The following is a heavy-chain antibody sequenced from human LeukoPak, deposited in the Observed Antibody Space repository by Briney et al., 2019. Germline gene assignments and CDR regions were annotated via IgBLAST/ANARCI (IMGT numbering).Heavy chain of an antibody. CDR2: ISAYNGNT. Sequence: ASVKVSCKASGYTFTSYGISWVRQAPGQGLEWMGWISAYNGNTNYAQKLQGRVTMTTDTSTSTAYMELRSLRSDDTAVYYCARDIVVVPAARYYYYYMDVWGKGTTVTVSS. J-gene: IGHJ6*03. D-gene: IGHD2-2*01. CDR1: GYTFTSYG. CDR3: ARDIVVVPAARYYYYYMDV. V-gene: IGHV1-18*01.